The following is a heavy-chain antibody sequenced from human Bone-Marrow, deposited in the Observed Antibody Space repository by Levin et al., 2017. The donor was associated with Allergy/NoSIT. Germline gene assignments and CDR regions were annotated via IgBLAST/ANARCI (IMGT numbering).Heavy chain of an antibody. Sequence: GGSLRLSCAAYGFTFSSYWMSWVRQAPGKGLEWVANIKQDGSEKYYVDSVKGRFTISRDNAKNSLYLQMNSLRAEDTAVYYCARARPKGEIAARLRWFDPWGQGTLVTVSS. CDR3: ARARPKGEIAARLRWFDP. CDR2: IKQDGSEK. J-gene: IGHJ5*02. V-gene: IGHV3-7*01. CDR1: GFTFSSYW. D-gene: IGHD6-6*01.